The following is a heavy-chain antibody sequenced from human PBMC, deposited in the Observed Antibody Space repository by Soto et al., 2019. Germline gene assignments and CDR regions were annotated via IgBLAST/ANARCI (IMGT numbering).Heavy chain of an antibody. Sequence: GGSLRLSCETSGFTFGDYAMSWFRQAPGKGLEWVGFIRSKTYGETTEYAASVKGRFTISRDDSKSIGYLQISGLQTEDTAVYFCTCDILVYWGQGAQVTVSS. V-gene: IGHV3-49*03. CDR3: TCDILVY. J-gene: IGHJ4*02. CDR1: GFTFGDYA. CDR2: IRSKTYGETT. D-gene: IGHD2-21*01.